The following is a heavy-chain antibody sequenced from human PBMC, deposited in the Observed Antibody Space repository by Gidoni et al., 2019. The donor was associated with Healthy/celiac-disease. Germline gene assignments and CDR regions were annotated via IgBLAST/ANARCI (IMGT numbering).Heavy chain of an antibody. CDR3: EKDGPFYDFWSGYQLDY. CDR1: GFSLSSYA. D-gene: IGHD3-3*01. CDR2: ISSMGGIT. J-gene: IGHJ4*02. V-gene: IGHV3-23*01. Sequence: EVQLLESGGGLVQPGGSLRLYWSACGFSLSSYAMSWVLQAPGTGLECVSAISSMGGITYYSDAVKVRFTISRDNSKNMLYLQINSLRADDTAVYDCEKDGPFYDFWSGYQLDYWGQGTLVTVSA.